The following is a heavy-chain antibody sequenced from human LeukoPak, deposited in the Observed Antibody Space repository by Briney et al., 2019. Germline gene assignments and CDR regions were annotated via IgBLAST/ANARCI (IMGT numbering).Heavy chain of an antibody. V-gene: IGHV3-23*01. Sequence: PGGSLRLSCAASGFTFSSYAMSWVRQAPGKGLEWVSAISGSGGSTYYADSVKGRFTISRDNSKNTLYLQMNSLRAEDTAVYYCAKSRPPSAQKPETLLGPMVGATLDYWGQGTLVTVSS. CDR3: AKSRPPSAQKPETLLGPMVGATLDY. CDR1: GFTFSSYA. J-gene: IGHJ4*02. CDR2: ISGSGGST. D-gene: IGHD1-26*01.